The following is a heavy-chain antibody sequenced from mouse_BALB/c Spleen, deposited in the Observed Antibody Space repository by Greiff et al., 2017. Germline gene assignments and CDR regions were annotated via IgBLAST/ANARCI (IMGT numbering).Heavy chain of an antibody. D-gene: IGHD2-3*01. J-gene: IGHJ2*01. CDR2: ISSGGST. Sequence: EVKLMESGGGLVKPGGSLKLSCAASGFTFSSYAMSWVRQTPEKRLEWVASISSGGSTYYPASVKGRFTISRDNARNILYLQMSSLRSEDTAMYYCARGIYDGYYFDYWGQGTTLTVSS. CDR1: GFTFSSYA. V-gene: IGHV5-6-5*01. CDR3: ARGIYDGYYFDY.